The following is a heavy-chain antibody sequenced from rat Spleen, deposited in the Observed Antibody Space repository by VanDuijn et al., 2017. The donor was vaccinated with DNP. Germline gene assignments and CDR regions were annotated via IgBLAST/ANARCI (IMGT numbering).Heavy chain of an antibody. CDR1: GFTFNYYW. D-gene: IGHD1-11*01. CDR3: ARHGRRVFDY. V-gene: IGHV5-31*01. J-gene: IGHJ2*01. CDR2: ISSNGGNT. Sequence: EVQLMESGGDLVQPGRSLKLSCVASGFTFNYYWMTWIRQVPGKGLEWLASISSNGGNTYYPDPVKGRFTISRDNAKDTLYLQMNSLRSEDTATYYCARHGRRVFDYWGQGVMVTVSS.